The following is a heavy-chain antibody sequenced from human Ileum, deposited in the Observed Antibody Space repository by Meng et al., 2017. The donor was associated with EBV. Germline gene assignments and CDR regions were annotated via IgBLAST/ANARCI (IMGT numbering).Heavy chain of an antibody. J-gene: IGHJ5*02. CDR3: ATSRIAKFDR. CDR1: GDSVPRAKTA. V-gene: IGHV6-1*02. CDR2: TYRRSRWYY. Sequence: RQAPAPGLAQPPQCLSLSGVISGDSVPRAKTAWNWYRQSPSRGLEWLGRTYRRSRWYYDYALSVKSRINISPDTSKNQVSLQLNSVTDEDTGIYYCATSRIAKFDRWGQGTLVTVSS.